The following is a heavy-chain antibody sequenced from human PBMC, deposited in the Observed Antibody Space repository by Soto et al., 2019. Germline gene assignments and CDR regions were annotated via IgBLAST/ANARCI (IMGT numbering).Heavy chain of an antibody. J-gene: IGHJ6*02. CDR3: ARSTTEYYYYYGMDV. D-gene: IGHD1-1*01. Sequence: QVQLVQSGAEVKKPGSSVTVSCKASGGTFSTYPISWVRQAPGQGLEWMGGIIPVFGSSYYAQKFQGRVTTXXDXSXXTADMELSGLTSEDTAVYYCARSTTEYYYYYGMDVWGQGTAVTVSS. V-gene: IGHV1-69*12. CDR2: IIPVFGSS. CDR1: GGTFSTYP.